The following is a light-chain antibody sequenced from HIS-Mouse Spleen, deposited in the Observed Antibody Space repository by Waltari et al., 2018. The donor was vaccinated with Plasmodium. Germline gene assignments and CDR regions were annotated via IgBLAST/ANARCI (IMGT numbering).Light chain of an antibody. CDR1: QSVSSN. CDR3: QQYNNWPFT. Sequence: EIVMPQSPSPLSVSPGERAPLSCRASQSVSSNLTWYQQKPGQAPRLLIYGASTRATGIPARFSGSGSGTEFTLTISSLQSEDFAVYYCQQYNNWPFTFGPGTKVDIK. J-gene: IGKJ3*01. V-gene: IGKV3-15*01. CDR2: GAS.